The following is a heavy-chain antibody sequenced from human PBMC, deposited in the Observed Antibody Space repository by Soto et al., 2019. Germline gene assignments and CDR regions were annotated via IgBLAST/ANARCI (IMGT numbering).Heavy chain of an antibody. CDR2: IIPILGIA. V-gene: IGHV1-69*02. D-gene: IGHD3-10*01. CDR3: ARNSGWFGELPPTDAFDI. J-gene: IGHJ3*02. CDR1: GGTISSYT. Sequence: ASVKVSCKASGGTISSYTISWVRQAPGQGLEWMGRIIPILGIANYAQKFQGRVTITADKSTSTAYMELSSLRSEDTAVYYCARNSGWFGELPPTDAFDIWGQGTMVAVSS.